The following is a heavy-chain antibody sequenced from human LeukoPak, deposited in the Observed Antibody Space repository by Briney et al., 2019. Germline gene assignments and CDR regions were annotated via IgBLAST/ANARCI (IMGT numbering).Heavy chain of an antibody. V-gene: IGHV3-23*01. CDR2: ISGSGGST. J-gene: IGHJ5*02. D-gene: IGHD3-3*01. Sequence: GGSLRLSCAASGFTFSSYAMSWVRQAPGKGLEWVSAISGSGGSTYYADPVKGRFTISRDNSKNTLYLQMNSLRAEDTAVYYCAKASLRFLEWLSENWFDPWGQGTLVTVSS. CDR3: AKASLRFLEWLSENWFDP. CDR1: GFTFSSYA.